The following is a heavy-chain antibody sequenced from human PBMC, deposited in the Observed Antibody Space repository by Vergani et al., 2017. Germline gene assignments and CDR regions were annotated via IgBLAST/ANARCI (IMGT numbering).Heavy chain of an antibody. J-gene: IGHJ3*02. D-gene: IGHD1-1*01. CDR2: IRNKANDYTT. V-gene: IGHV3-72*01. CDR1: RFTFGSYA. Sequence: VRLVESGGDVVQPGRSLRLSCAASRFTFGSYAIHWVRQAPGKGLEWVGRIRNKANDYTTQYAASVKGRFTISRDDSKSYLYLQMNSLQTEDTALYYCVRVKGSNWNDHLYDIWGQGTLVTVSS. CDR3: VRVKGSNWNDHLYDI.